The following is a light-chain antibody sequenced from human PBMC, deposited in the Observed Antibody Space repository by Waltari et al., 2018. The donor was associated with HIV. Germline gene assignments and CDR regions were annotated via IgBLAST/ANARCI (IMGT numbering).Light chain of an antibody. CDR2: KAS. CDR1: QSISSW. CDR3: QQYNSYSVT. Sequence: DIQMTQSPSTLSASVRDRVTITCRASQSISSWLAWYQQKPGKAPKLLIYKASSLKSGVPSRFSGSGSGTEFTLTISSLQPDDFATYYCQQYNSYSVTFGQGTKVEIK. J-gene: IGKJ1*01. V-gene: IGKV1-5*03.